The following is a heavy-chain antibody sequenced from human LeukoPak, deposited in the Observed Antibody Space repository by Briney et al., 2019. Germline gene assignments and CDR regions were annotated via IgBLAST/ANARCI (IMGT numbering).Heavy chain of an antibody. D-gene: IGHD3-10*01. CDR3: ARTGEYSGSGPSWAFDI. J-gene: IGHJ3*02. CDR1: GGSITNHY. Sequence: SDTLSLLCSLCGGSITNHYWSWLRQALGKELDWIAWIYSSGNTEYNPSLKSRVTISLGTSNNQFSLRLTSVTASDTAVYYCARTGEYSGSGPSWAFDIWGQGTMVTVSS. V-gene: IGHV4-59*07. CDR2: IYSSGNT.